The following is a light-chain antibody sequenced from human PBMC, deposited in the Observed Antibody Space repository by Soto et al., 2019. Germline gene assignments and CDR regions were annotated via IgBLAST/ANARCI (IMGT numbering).Light chain of an antibody. CDR1: QSISSY. J-gene: IGKJ1*01. CDR2: AAS. Sequence: DIQMTQSPSSLSAPVGDRVTISCRTSQSISSYINWYQQKPGKAPKLMIYAASRLQSGVPSRFSGSGSGTEFTLTISSLQPDDVATYYCQQYNTYLSFGQGTKVDIK. V-gene: IGKV1-39*01. CDR3: QQYNTYLS.